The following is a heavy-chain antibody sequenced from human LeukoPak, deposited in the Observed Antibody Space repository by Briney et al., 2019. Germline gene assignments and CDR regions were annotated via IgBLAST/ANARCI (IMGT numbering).Heavy chain of an antibody. J-gene: IGHJ3*02. D-gene: IGHD3-22*01. CDR3: ARVFDGPITMIVVEGDAFDI. Sequence: SETLSLTCAVSGGSISSTHWWSWVRQPPGKGLEWIGEIYHSGSTNYNPSLKSRVTISVDKSKNQFSLKLSSVTAADTAVYYCARVFDGPITMIVVEGDAFDIWGQGTMVTVSS. V-gene: IGHV4-4*02. CDR2: IYHSGST. CDR1: GGSISSTHW.